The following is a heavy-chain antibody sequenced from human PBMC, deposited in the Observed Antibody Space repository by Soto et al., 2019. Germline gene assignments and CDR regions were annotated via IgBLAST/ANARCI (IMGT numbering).Heavy chain of an antibody. Sequence: QVQLVQSGAEVKKPGASVKVSCKASGYTFTSYGISWVRQAPGQGLEWMGWISAYNGNTNYAQKLQGRVTMTTDTSTSTAYMELRSLRSDDTAVYYCASDESGYSSGWYGTYYYYGMDVWGQGTTVTVSS. J-gene: IGHJ6*02. V-gene: IGHV1-18*01. CDR1: GYTFTSYG. D-gene: IGHD6-19*01. CDR2: ISAYNGNT. CDR3: ASDESGYSSGWYGTYYYYGMDV.